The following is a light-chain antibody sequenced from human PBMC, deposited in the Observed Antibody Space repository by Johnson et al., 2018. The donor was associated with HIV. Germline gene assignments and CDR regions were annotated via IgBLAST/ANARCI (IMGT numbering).Light chain of an antibody. V-gene: IGLV1-51*02. J-gene: IGLJ1*01. CDR1: SSNIANNY. CDR3: GTWDTSLSVYV. CDR2: ENN. Sequence: QFVLTQPPSVSVAPGHQVTISCSGSSSNIANNYVSWYQQFPGTAPKLLIYENNKRPSGISDRFSGSKSGTSATLGITGLQTGDEADFYCGTWDTSLSVYVFGTGTKVTVL.